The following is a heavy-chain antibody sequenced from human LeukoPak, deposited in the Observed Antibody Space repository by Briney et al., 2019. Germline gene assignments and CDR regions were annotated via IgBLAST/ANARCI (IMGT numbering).Heavy chain of an antibody. D-gene: IGHD2-2*01. CDR1: GNYW. CDR2: VNSDGSWT. CDR3: VSFYETN. Sequence: GGSLRLSCAASGNYWMHWVRQAPGKGLVWVSHVNSDGSWTSHADSVKGRFTISKDNAKNTVYLQMNNLRTEGTAVYYCVSFYETNWGRGTLVTVSS. V-gene: IGHV3-74*01. J-gene: IGHJ4*02.